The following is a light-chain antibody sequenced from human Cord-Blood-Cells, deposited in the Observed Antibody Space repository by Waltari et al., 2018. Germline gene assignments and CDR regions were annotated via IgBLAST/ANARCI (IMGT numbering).Light chain of an antibody. CDR2: WAS. CDR3: QQYYSTPIT. Sequence: DIVMTQSPDSLAVSLGERATINCKSSQSVLYSSNNKNYLVWYQQKPGQPPKLLMYWASTRESGVPDRFSGSGSGTDFTLTISSLQAEDVAVYYCQQYYSTPITFGQGTRLEIK. J-gene: IGKJ5*01. V-gene: IGKV4-1*01. CDR1: QSVLYSSNNKNY.